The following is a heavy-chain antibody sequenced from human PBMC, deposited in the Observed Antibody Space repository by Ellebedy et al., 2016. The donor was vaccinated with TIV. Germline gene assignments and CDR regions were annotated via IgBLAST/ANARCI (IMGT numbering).Heavy chain of an antibody. CDR1: GFTFSSYE. J-gene: IGHJ4*02. Sequence: PGGSLRLSCAASGFTFSSYEMNWVRQAPGKGLEWVSYISSSGSTIYYADSVKGRFTISRDNSKNSLYLQMNSLRTEDTALYYCAKVYYYGSGSYSGVDYWGQGTLVTVSS. D-gene: IGHD3-10*01. CDR3: AKVYYYGSGSYSGVDY. V-gene: IGHV3-48*03. CDR2: ISSSGSTI.